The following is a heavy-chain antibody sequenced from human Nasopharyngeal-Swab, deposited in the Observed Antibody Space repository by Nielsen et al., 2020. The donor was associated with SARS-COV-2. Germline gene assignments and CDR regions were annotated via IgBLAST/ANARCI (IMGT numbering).Heavy chain of an antibody. J-gene: IGHJ4*02. CDR1: GYTFTSYY. CDR2: INPSGGST. V-gene: IGHV1-46*01. CDR3: ARSLGALPSLVITGDFDY. D-gene: IGHD3-16*02. Sequence: ASVKVSCKASGYTFTSYYMHWVRQAPGQGLEWMGIINPSGGSTSYAQKFQGRVTMTRDTSTSTVYMELSSLRSEDTAVYYCARSLGALPSLVITGDFDYWGQGTLVTVSS.